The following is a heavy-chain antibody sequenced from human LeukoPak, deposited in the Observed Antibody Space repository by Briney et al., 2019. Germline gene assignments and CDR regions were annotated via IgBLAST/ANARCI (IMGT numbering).Heavy chain of an antibody. CDR1: GYTFTDYY. V-gene: IGHV1-2*02. J-gene: IGHJ4*02. CDR2: INPNSGGT. Sequence: ASVKVSCKASGYTFTDYYMHWVRQAPGQGLEWVGWINPNSGGTNYAQKFQGRVTMTRDTSINTAYVELSRLRSDDTAVYYCARDQIQMATIAGIWGQGTLVTVSS. D-gene: IGHD5-24*01. CDR3: ARDQIQMATIAGI.